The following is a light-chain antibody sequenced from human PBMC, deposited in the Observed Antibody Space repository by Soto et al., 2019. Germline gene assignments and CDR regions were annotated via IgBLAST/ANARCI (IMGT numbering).Light chain of an antibody. Sequence: QSALTQPASVSGSPGQSITISCTGTSSDIGAYNYVSWYQQHPGKAPKLIIYEVSDRPSGVSHRFSGSKSGNTASLTISGLQTEDEADYYCCSYTSSTTWVFGGGTKVTVL. CDR2: EVS. CDR3: CSYTSSTTWV. V-gene: IGLV2-14*01. J-gene: IGLJ3*02. CDR1: SSDIGAYNY.